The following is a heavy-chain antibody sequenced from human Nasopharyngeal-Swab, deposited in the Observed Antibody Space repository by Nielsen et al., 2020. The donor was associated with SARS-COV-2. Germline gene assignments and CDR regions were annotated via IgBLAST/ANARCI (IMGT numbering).Heavy chain of an antibody. V-gene: IGHV3-33*06. CDR1: GFTFSSYG. Sequence: GESLKISCAASGFTFSSYGMHWVRQAPGKGLEWVAVIWYDGSNKYYADSVKGRFTTSRDNSKNTLYLQMNSLRVEDTAVYYCVKHQGSSSDQWGQGTLVTVSS. J-gene: IGHJ4*02. CDR3: VKHQGSSSDQ. CDR2: IWYDGSNK.